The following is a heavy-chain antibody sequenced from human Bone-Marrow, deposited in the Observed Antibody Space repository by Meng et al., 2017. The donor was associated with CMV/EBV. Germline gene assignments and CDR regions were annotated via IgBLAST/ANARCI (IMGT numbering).Heavy chain of an antibody. V-gene: IGHV3-23*01. CDR3: AKDPPKVGATRGAYYYGMDV. CDR1: GFTFSSYA. J-gene: IGHJ6*02. CDR2: ISGSGGST. Sequence: GGSLRLSCAASGFTFSSYAMSWVRQAPGKGLEWVSAISGSGGSTYYADSVKGRFTISRDNSKNTLYLQMNSLSAEDTAVYYCAKDPPKVGATRGAYYYGMDVWGQGTTVTASS. D-gene: IGHD1-26*01.